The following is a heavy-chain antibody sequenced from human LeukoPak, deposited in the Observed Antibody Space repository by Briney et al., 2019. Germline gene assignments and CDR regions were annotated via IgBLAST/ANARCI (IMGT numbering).Heavy chain of an antibody. J-gene: IGHJ5*02. D-gene: IGHD1-26*01. CDR3: ARRGATVWFDP. Sequence: ASVKVSCKASGYTFTSYDINWVRQATGQGLEWMGWMNPNSGNTGYAQKFQGRVTMTRDTSTSTVYMELSSLRSEDTAVYYCARRGATVWFDPWGQGTLVTVSS. CDR2: MNPNSGNT. CDR1: GYTFTSYD. V-gene: IGHV1-8*01.